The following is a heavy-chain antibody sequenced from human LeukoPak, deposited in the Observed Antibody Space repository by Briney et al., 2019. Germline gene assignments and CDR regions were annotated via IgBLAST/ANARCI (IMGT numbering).Heavy chain of an antibody. CDR3: ARSGGYCVGTTCYSLFDWFDP. V-gene: IGHV1-2*02. CDR2: INPDSGGT. CDR1: GYTFTCYY. Sequence: ASVKVSCKASGYTFTCYYIHWVRHAPGQGLDWLGWINPDSGGTDYAQKFQGRVAMTRDTSISTAYMELSRLTSDDTAVYYCARSGGYCVGTTCYSLFDWFDPWGQGALVTVSS. D-gene: IGHD2-15*01. J-gene: IGHJ5*02.